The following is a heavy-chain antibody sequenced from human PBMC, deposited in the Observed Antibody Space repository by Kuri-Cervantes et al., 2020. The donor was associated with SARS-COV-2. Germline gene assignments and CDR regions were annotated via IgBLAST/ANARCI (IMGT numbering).Heavy chain of an antibody. D-gene: IGHD7-27*01. CDR2: VGYSGDNT. CDR3: ARDLRLGKSLDY. J-gene: IGHJ4*02. CDR1: GFTFSNYA. Sequence: GESLKISCAASGFTFSNYAMSWVRQAPGKGLEWVSTVGYSGDNTFYADSVKGRFTISRDNAKNSLYLQMSSLRAEDTAVYYCARDLRLGKSLDYWGQGTLVTVSS. V-gene: IGHV3-23*01.